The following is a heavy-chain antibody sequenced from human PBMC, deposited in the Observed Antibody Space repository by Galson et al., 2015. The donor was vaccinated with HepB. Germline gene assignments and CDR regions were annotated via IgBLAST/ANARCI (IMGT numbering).Heavy chain of an antibody. CDR3: AREVWYKVIQHFDY. CDR2: IKQDGSEK. J-gene: IGHJ4*02. V-gene: IGHV3-7*03. Sequence: SLRLSCAASGFTFSSYWMSWVRQAPGKGLEWVVNIKQDGSEKYYVDSVKGRFTISRDNAKNSLYLQMNSLRAEDTAVYYCAREVWYKVIQHFDYWGQGTLVTVSS. D-gene: IGHD1-1*01. CDR1: GFTFSSYW.